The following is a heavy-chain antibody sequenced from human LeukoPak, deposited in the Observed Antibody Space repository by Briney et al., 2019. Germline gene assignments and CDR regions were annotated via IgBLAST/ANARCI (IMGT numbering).Heavy chain of an antibody. V-gene: IGHV1-2*02. J-gene: IGHJ5*02. CDR3: ARASIAVARNNWFDP. CDR2: INPNSGGT. D-gene: IGHD6-19*01. CDR1: GYTFTTYG. Sequence: ASVKVSCKASGYTFTTYGISWVRQAPGQGLEWMGWINPNSGGTNYAQKFQRRVTMTRDTSISTAYMELSRLRSDDTAVYYCARASIAVARNNWFDPWGQGTMVTVSS.